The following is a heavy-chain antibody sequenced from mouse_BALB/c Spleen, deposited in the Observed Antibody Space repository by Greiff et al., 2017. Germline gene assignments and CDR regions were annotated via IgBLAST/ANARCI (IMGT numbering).Heavy chain of an antibody. CDR1: GYSITSDYA. CDR3: ARFFFYGYDGYYYAMDY. CDR2: ISYSGST. V-gene: IGHV3-2*02. J-gene: IGHJ4*01. D-gene: IGHD2-2*01. Sequence: EVQLVESGPGLVKPSQSLSLTCTVTGYSITSDYAWNWIRQFPGNKLEWMGYISYSGSTSYNPSLKSRISITRDTSKNQFFLQLNSVTTEDTATYYCARFFFYGYDGYYYAMDYWGQGTSVTVSS.